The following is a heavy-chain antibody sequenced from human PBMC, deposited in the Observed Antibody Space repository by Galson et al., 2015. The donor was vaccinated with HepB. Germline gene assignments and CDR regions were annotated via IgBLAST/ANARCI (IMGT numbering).Heavy chain of an antibody. CDR1: GGSISSSSYY. CDR3: ARPPGDYWYFDL. V-gene: IGHV4-61*05. Sequence: LSLTCTVSGGSISSSSYYWGWIRQPPGKGLEWIGYIYYSGSTNYNPSLKSRVTISVDTSKNQFSLKLSSVTAADTAVYYCARPPGDYWYFDLWGRGTLVTVSS. CDR2: IYYSGST. D-gene: IGHD4-17*01. J-gene: IGHJ2*01.